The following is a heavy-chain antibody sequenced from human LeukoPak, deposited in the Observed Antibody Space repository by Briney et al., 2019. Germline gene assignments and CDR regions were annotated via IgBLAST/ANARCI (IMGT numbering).Heavy chain of an antibody. CDR2: IYPGDSDT. J-gene: IGHJ4*02. CDR3: ARPRGYCSSGSCYSIDY. V-gene: IGHV5-51*01. Sequence: GESLKISCKGSGYSFTSYWIGWVRQMPGKGLEWMEIIYPGDSDTRYSPSFQGQVTISADRSISTAYLQWNSLKASDTAMYYCARPRGYCSSGSCYSIDYWGQGTLVTVSS. CDR1: GYSFTSYW. D-gene: IGHD2-15*01.